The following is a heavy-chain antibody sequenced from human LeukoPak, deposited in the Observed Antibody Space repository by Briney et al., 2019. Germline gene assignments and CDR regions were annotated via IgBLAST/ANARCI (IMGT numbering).Heavy chain of an antibody. V-gene: IGHV4-59*01. CDR1: GGSISSYY. Sequence: SETLSLTCTVSGGSISSYYWSWIRQPPGKGLEWIGYIYYSGSTNYNPSLKSRVTISVDTSKNQFSLKLSSMIAADTAVYYCARVPMGIYYYYGMDVWGQGTTVTVSS. D-gene: IGHD6-13*01. CDR3: ARVPMGIYYYYGMDV. J-gene: IGHJ6*02. CDR2: IYYSGST.